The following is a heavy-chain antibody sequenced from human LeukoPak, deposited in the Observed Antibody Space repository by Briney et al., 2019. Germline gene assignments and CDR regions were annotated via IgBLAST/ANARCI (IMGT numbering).Heavy chain of an antibody. CDR3: AKYRMVRGVPHFDY. CDR1: GFTFISYA. Sequence: GGSLRLSCAASGFTFISYAMSWVRQAPGKGLEWVSAISGSGGSTYYADSVKGRFTISRDNSKNTLYLQMNSLRAEDTAVYYCAKYRMVRGVPHFDYWGQGTLVTVSS. J-gene: IGHJ4*02. D-gene: IGHD3-10*01. V-gene: IGHV3-23*01. CDR2: ISGSGGST.